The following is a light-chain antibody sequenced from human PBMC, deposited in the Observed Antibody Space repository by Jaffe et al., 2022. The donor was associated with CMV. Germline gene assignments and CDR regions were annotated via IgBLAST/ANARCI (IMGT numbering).Light chain of an antibody. CDR2: HNN. CDR3: ATWDDTLIGPWL. Sequence: QSLLTQIPSMSATPGQRVTISCSGGSSNIGRNYVSWYQRFPGAAPKVLIYHNNQRAAGVPDRFSGSKSGTSASLAISGVRSDDEAEYYCATWDDTLIGPWLFGGGTKLTVL. J-gene: IGLJ3*02. CDR1: SSNIGRNY. V-gene: IGLV1-47*01.